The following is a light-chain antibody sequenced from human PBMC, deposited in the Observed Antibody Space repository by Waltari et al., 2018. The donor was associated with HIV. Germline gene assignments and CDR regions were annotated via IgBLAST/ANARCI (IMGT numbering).Light chain of an antibody. CDR1: NSTIGSNH. J-gene: IGLJ2*01. V-gene: IGLV1-47*01. Sequence: SVLAQPPSVSGTPGQGVTISCSGSNSTIGSNHVYWYRQLPGSAPPLLIYNNKQRPSGVPDRFSGSKSGTSASLAISGRRSEDEADYYCAAWEDSLSAVVFGGGTKLTVL. CDR2: NNK. CDR3: AAWEDSLSAVV.